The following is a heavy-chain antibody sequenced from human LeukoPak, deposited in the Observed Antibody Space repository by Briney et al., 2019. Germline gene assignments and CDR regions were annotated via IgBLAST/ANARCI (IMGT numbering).Heavy chain of an antibody. CDR2: ISSSSTYI. CDR3: ARTPILLRYFDWPFDY. CDR1: GFTFSTYY. V-gene: IGHV3-21*01. Sequence: GGSLRLSCAASGFTFSTYYMNWVRQAPGKGLEWVSSISSSSTYIYYADSVKGRFTISRDNAKNSLYLQMNSLRAEDTAVYYCARTPILLRYFDWPFDYWGQGTLVTVSS. J-gene: IGHJ4*02. D-gene: IGHD3-9*01.